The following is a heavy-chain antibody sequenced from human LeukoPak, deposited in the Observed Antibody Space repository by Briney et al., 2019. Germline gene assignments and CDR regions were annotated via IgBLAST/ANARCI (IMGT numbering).Heavy chain of an antibody. CDR3: ARQYASGSYRGLDYYYMDV. Sequence: ASVKVSCKASGGTFSSYAISWVRQAPGQGLEWMGGIIPIFGTANYAQKFQGRVTITADESTSTAYMELSSLRSEDTAVYYCARQYASGSYRGLDYYYMDVWGKGTTVTISS. CDR1: GGTFSSYA. D-gene: IGHD1-26*01. J-gene: IGHJ6*03. CDR2: IIPIFGTA. V-gene: IGHV1-69*13.